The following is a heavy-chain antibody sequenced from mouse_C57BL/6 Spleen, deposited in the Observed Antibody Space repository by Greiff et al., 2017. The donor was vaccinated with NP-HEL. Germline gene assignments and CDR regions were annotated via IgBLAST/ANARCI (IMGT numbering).Heavy chain of an antibody. D-gene: IGHD1-1*01. CDR2: IGSDGST. CDR1: GFSLTSYG. Sequence: VQRVESGPGLVAPSQSLSITCTVSGFSLTSYGVHWVRQPPGKGLEWLVVIGSDGSTTYTSALKSRLSISKDNSKSQVFLKMNSLQTDDTAMYYCARDGSSYDYAMDYWGQGTSVTVSS. V-gene: IGHV2-6*03. CDR3: ARDGSSYDYAMDY. J-gene: IGHJ4*01.